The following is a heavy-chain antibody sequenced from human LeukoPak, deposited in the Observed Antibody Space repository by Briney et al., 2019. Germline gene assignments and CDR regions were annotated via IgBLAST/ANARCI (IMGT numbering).Heavy chain of an antibody. CDR3: TRVGYIDEGIDY. CDR2: ISYDGSNK. D-gene: IGHD5-24*01. CDR1: GFTFSSYA. J-gene: IGHJ4*02. V-gene: IGHV3-30-3*01. Sequence: PGGSLRLSCAASGFTFSSYAMHWVRQAPGKGLEWVAVISYDGSNKYYADSVKGRFTISRDYAKNSLYLQMNSLRAEDTAIYYCTRVGYIDEGIDYWGQGTLVTVSS.